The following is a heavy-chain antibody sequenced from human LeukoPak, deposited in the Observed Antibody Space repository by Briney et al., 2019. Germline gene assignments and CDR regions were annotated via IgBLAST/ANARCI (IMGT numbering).Heavy chain of an antibody. CDR2: IYYSGST. V-gene: IGHV4-39*07. CDR3: ARRWRGRPDY. CDR1: GGSISSSSYY. J-gene: IGHJ4*02. D-gene: IGHD3-10*01. Sequence: PSETLSLTCTVSGGSISSSSYYWGWIRQPPGKGLEWIVSIYYSGSTYYNPSLKSRVTISVDTSKNQFSLKLSSVTAADTAVYYCARRWRGRPDYWGQGTLVTVSS.